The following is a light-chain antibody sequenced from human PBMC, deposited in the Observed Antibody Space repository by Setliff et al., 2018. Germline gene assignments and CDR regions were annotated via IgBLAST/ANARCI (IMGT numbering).Light chain of an antibody. J-gene: IGLJ1*01. CDR2: GVS. Sequence: QSALTQPASVSGSPGQSITISCSGTSSDVGSYDLVSWYQQRPGKAPKLIIYGVSNRPSGVSSRFSGSKSGNTASLTISGLQTEDEADYYCTAYTSGTTYVFGTGTKVTVL. CDR1: SSDVGSYDL. CDR3: TAYTSGTTYV. V-gene: IGLV2-14*03.